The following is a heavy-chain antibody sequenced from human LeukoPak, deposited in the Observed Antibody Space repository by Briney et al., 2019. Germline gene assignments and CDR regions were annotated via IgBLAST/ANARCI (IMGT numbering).Heavy chain of an antibody. CDR1: GGSMNTYY. CDR2: VYTSGYT. J-gene: IGHJ4*02. D-gene: IGHD1-26*01. V-gene: IGHV4-4*07. Sequence: HSETLSLTCSVSGGSMNTYYWTWIRQPAGKGLEWIGRVYTSGYTKYNPSLQSRVTMSVDTSKKHLSLMLTSLTAADTAVYYCAREALVGTTNYFDYWGREPWSPSPQ. CDR3: AREALVGTTNYFDY.